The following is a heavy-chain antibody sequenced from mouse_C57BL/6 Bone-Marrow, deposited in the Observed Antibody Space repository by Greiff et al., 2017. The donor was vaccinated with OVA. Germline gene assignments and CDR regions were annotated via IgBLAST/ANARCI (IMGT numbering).Heavy chain of an antibody. Sequence: QVQLQQPGAELVRPGTSVKLSCKASGYTFTNYWMHWVKQRPGQGLEWIGVIAPSDSYINYNQKFKGRATLTVDTSSSTAYMHLSSLTSEDSAVYYCANYGSRLYLHYWGQGTSL. CDR2: IAPSDSYI. CDR3: ANYGSRLYLHY. V-gene: IGHV1-59*01. CDR1: GYTFTNYW. J-gene: IGHJ2*02. D-gene: IGHD1-1*01.